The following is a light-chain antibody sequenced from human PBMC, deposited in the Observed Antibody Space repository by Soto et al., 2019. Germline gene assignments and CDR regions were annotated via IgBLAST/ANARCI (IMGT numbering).Light chain of an antibody. CDR1: QIISSRY. Sequence: EIVLTQSPGTVSLSPGERATLSCRASQIISSRYLAWYQQKPGQAPRLLIYNASSRATGIPDRFSGSGSGTDFTLTISRLEPEDFAVYYCQQYVTSPLTFGGGTKVEIK. CDR3: QQYVTSPLT. V-gene: IGKV3-20*01. J-gene: IGKJ4*01. CDR2: NAS.